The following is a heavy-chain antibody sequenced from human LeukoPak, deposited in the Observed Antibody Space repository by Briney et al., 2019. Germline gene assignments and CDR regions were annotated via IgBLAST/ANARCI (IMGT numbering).Heavy chain of an antibody. J-gene: IGHJ4*02. D-gene: IGHD3-22*01. Sequence: GASLKISCKGSGYSFTSYWIGWVRQMPGKGLEWMGIIYPGDSDTRYSASFQGQVAISADKSISTADLQWSSLKASDTAMYYCARPREDYYDSSGYYWHYWGQGTLVTVSS. CDR2: IYPGDSDT. CDR3: ARPREDYYDSSGYYWHY. V-gene: IGHV5-51*01. CDR1: GYSFTSYW.